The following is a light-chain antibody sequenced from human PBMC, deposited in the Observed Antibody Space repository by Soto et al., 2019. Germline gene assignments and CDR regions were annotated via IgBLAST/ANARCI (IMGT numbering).Light chain of an antibody. CDR3: QQYNNWPWT. CDR1: QSVSSN. V-gene: IGKV3-15*01. CDR2: GAS. J-gene: IGKJ1*01. Sequence: EIVLTQSPATLSLSPGERATLSCRASQSVSSNLAWYQQNPGQAPRLLIYGASTRATGIPARFSGSGSGTEFTLTISSLQSEDFAVYYCQQYNNWPWTFGQGTKVDIK.